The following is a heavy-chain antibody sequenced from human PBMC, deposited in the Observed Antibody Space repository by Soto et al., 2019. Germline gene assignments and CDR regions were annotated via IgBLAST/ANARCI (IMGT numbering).Heavy chain of an antibody. D-gene: IGHD3-22*01. Sequence: QVQLQESGPGLVKPSQTLSLTWTVSGGSISSGGYYWSWIRQHPGKGLEWIGYIYYSGSTYYNPSLKSRVTISVDTAKNQFSLKLSSVTAADTAVYYCAIYDSSGSRGFQHWGQGILVTVSS. CDR2: IYYSGST. V-gene: IGHV4-31*02. CDR1: GGSISSGGYY. CDR3: AIYDSSGSRGFQH. J-gene: IGHJ1*01.